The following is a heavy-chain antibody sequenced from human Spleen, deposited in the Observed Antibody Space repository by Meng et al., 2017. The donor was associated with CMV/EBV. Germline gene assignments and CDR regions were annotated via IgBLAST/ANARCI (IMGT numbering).Heavy chain of an antibody. Sequence: KVSCKASGYRFTNYWVGWVRQMPGKGLEWMGIIYPDDSDSRYSPSFQGQVTISADKSITTAYLQWSSLKASDTAMYYCARLRAGAGVDYWGQGTLVTVSS. CDR1: GYRFTNYW. CDR3: ARLRAGAGVDY. D-gene: IGHD6-19*01. V-gene: IGHV5-51*01. CDR2: IYPDDSDS. J-gene: IGHJ4*02.